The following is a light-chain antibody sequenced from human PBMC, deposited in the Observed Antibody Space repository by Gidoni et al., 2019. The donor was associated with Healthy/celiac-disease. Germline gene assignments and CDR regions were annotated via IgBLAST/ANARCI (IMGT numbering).Light chain of an antibody. V-gene: IGKV1-9*01. CDR1: QVISSS. J-gene: IGKJ3*01. CDR3: QQLNSYPRT. CDR2: AAS. Sequence: DIPLPQSPSFLSASVGDRVTTTCRASQVISSSLAWYQQKPGKAPKLLIYAASTLQRGVPSRCSGSGSGTEFTITISSLQPEDVATYYCQQLNSYPRTFGPGTKVDIK.